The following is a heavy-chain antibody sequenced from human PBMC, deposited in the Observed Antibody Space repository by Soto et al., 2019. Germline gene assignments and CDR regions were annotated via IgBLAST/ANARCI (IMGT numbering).Heavy chain of an antibody. Sequence: QVQLVESGGGVVQPGRSLRLSCAASGFTFSSYGMHWVRQAPGKGLEWVAVISYDGSNKYYADSVKGRFTISRDNSKNTLYLQMNSLRAEDTAVYYCAKEVVPRRWELLVDLDYWGQGTLVTVSS. CDR3: AKEVVPRRWELLVDLDY. CDR1: GFTFSSYG. V-gene: IGHV3-30*18. CDR2: ISYDGSNK. J-gene: IGHJ4*02. D-gene: IGHD1-26*01.